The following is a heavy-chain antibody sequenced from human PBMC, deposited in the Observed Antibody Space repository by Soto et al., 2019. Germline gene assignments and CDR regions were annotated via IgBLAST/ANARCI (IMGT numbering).Heavy chain of an antibody. J-gene: IGHJ6*02. CDR1: GFTFSSYA. CDR3: ARGGIQLWPLGYYGMDV. CDR2: ISYDGSNK. V-gene: IGHV3-30-3*01. Sequence: GGSLRLSCAASGFTFSSYAMHWVRQAPGKGLEWVAVISYDGSNKYYADSVKGRFTISRDNSKNTLYLQMNSLRAEDTAVYYCARGGIQLWPLGYYGMDVWGQGTTVTVSS. D-gene: IGHD5-18*01.